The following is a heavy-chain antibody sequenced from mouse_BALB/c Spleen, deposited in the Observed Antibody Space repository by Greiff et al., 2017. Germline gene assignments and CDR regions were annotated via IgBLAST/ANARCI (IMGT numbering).Heavy chain of an antibody. CDR3: AIYGNPAWFAY. D-gene: IGHD2-1*01. J-gene: IGHJ3*01. CDR2: ISYSGST. V-gene: IGHV3-2*02. Sequence: EVKLVESGPGLVKPSQSLSLTCTVTGYSITSDYAWNWIRQFPGNKLEWMGYISYSGSTSYNPSLKSRISITRDTSKNQFFLQLNSVTTEDTATYYGAIYGNPAWFAYWGQGTLVTVSA. CDR1: GYSITSDYA.